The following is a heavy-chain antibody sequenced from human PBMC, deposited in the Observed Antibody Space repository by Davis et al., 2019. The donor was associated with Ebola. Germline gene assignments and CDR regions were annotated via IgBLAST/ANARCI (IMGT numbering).Heavy chain of an antibody. CDR2: ISGSTGYI. V-gene: IGHV3-21*01. D-gene: IGHD6-6*01. CDR1: GFIFRSSS. J-gene: IGHJ4*02. CDR3: ARDLSIAARPVFDY. Sequence: PGGSLRLSCATSGFIFRSSSMNWVRQVPGTGLELVSSISGSTGYIYYADSVKGRFTISSDNAKNSLYLQMSSLRAEDTAVYYCARDLSIAARPVFDYWGQGTLVTVSS.